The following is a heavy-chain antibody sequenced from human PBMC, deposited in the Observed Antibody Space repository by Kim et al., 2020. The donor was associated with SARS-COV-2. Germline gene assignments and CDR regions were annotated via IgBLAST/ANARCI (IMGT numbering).Heavy chain of an antibody. CDR2: IFYSGST. CDR1: GGSISSYY. J-gene: IGHJ4*02. CDR3: ARGTAVAGRDFDY. V-gene: IGHV4-59*01. Sequence: SETLSLTCTVSGGSISSYYWSWIRQPPGKGLEWIGNIFYSGSTSYNPSLKSRVTISVDTSKNQFSLKLSSVTAADTAVYYCARGTAVAGRDFDYWGQGTL. D-gene: IGHD6-19*01.